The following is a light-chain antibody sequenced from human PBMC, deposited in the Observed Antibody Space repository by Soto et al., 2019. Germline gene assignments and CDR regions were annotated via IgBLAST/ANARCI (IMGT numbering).Light chain of an antibody. J-gene: IGKJ1*01. CDR3: QQYDNSPRT. CDR1: QSVNSNY. V-gene: IGKV3-20*01. Sequence: EIVLTQSPGTLSLSPGERATLSCRASQSVNSNYLAWYQQKPGQGPRLLMYGASSRATGIPDRFSGSGSGTDFTLTISRLEPEDFAVYYSQQYDNSPRTFGHGTKVEIK. CDR2: GAS.